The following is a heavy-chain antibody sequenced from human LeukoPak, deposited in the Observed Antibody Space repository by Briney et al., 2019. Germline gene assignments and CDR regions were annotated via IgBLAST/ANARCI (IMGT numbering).Heavy chain of an antibody. V-gene: IGHV4-39*07. D-gene: IGHD6-13*01. CDR3: ARGNGAAGWFDP. CDR1: GGSIISDIYF. CDR2: IYHSGST. J-gene: IGHJ5*02. Sequence: SETLSLTCTVSGGSIISDIYFWGWIRQSPGQGLEWIGSIYHSGSTYYNPSLKSRVTISVDTSKNQFSLKLSSVTAADTAVYYCARGNGAAGWFDPWGQGTLVTVSS.